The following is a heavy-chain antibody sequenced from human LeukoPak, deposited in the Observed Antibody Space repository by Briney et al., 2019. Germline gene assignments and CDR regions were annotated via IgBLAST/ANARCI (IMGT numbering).Heavy chain of an antibody. CDR2: IFYSGTT. D-gene: IGHD6-19*01. J-gene: IGHJ4*02. CDR3: ARDHSGPSDY. V-gene: IGHV4-39*07. CDR1: GGSISSSSYY. Sequence: SETLSLTCTVSGGSISSSSYYWGWIRQPPGKGLEWIGNIFYSGTTYYNPSLKSRVTISVDTSKNQFSLKLSSVTAADTAVYYCARDHSGPSDYWGQGTLVTVSS.